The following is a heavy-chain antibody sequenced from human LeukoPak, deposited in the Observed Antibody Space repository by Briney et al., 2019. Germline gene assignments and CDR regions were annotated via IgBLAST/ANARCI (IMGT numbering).Heavy chain of an antibody. D-gene: IGHD1-26*01. CDR2: IYYSGST. CDR1: GGSISSGGYY. J-gene: IGHJ4*02. CDR3: ARQGGYSGSDAD. Sequence: SQTLSLTCTVSGGSISSGGYYWSWIRQPPGKGLEWIGEIYYSGSTNYNPSLQSRVTISLDKSKNQFSLNLTSVTAADTARYYCARQGGYSGSDADWGQGTLVTVSS. V-gene: IGHV4-31*03.